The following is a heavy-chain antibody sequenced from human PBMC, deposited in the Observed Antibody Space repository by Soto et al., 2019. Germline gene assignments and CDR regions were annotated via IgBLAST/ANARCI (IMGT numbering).Heavy chain of an antibody. J-gene: IGHJ4*02. D-gene: IGHD6-13*01. Sequence: GASVKVSCKASGGTFSSYAISWVRQAPGQGLEWMGGIIPIFGTANYAQKFQGRVTITADESTSTAYMELSSLRSEDTAAYYCARIRDIAAAGTSLFFDYWGQGTLVTVSS. CDR1: GGTFSSYA. CDR2: IIPIFGTA. V-gene: IGHV1-69*13. CDR3: ARIRDIAAAGTSLFFDY.